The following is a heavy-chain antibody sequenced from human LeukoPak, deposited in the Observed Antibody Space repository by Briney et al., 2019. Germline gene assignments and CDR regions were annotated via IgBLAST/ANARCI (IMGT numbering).Heavy chain of an antibody. V-gene: IGHV1-46*01. J-gene: IGHJ4*02. CDR1: GYTFTSYY. CDR3: ARVGSTGYYRGRGPIDY. D-gene: IGHD3-22*01. CDR2: INPSGGST. Sequence: ASVKVSCKASGYTFTSYYMHWVRQAPGQGLEWMGIINPSGGSTSYAQKFQGRVTMTRDMSTSTVYMELSSLRSEDTAVYYCARVGSTGYYRGRGPIDYWGQGTLVTVSS.